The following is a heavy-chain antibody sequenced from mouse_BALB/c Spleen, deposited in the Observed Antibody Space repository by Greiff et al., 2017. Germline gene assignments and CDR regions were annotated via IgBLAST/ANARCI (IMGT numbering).Heavy chain of an antibody. CDR2: ILPGSGST. Sequence: QVQLKESGAELMKPGASVKISCKATGYTFSSYWIEWVKQRPGHGLEWIGEILPGSGSTNYNEKFKGKATFTADTSSNTAYMQLSSLTSEDSAVYYCAREGLRGYYFDYWGQGTTLTVSS. CDR3: AREGLRGYYFDY. CDR1: GYTFSSYW. D-gene: IGHD3-3*01. V-gene: IGHV1-9*01. J-gene: IGHJ2*01.